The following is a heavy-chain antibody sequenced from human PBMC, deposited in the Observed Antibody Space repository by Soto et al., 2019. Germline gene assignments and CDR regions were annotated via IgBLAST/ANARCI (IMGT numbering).Heavy chain of an antibody. V-gene: IGHV3-43D*03. J-gene: IGHJ3*02. CDR3: AKDSKDAFDI. CDR1: GFTFDDYA. CDR2: ISWDGGST. Sequence: GRSLRLSCAASGFTFDDYAMHWVRQAPGKGLEWVSLISWDGGSTYYAVSVKGRFTISRDNSKNSLYLQMNSLRAEDTALYYCAKDSKDAFDIWGQGTMVTVSS.